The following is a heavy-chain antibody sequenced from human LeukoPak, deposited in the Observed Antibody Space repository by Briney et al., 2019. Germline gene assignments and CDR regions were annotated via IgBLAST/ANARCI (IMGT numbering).Heavy chain of an antibody. Sequence: AASVKISCKASGYTFTSYAMHWVRQAPGQRLECMGWINTGNGNTKYSQKFQGRVTITRDTSASTAYMDLSSLRSEDTAVYYCARVVDSSGYYYDYWGQGTLVTVSS. CDR1: GYTFTSYA. D-gene: IGHD3-22*01. J-gene: IGHJ4*02. CDR3: ARVVDSSGYYYDY. V-gene: IGHV1-3*04. CDR2: INTGNGNT.